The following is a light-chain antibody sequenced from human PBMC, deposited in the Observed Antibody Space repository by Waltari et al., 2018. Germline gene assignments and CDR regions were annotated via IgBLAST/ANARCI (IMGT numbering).Light chain of an antibody. CDR3: SSYTSSNTVL. J-gene: IGLJ2*01. Sequence: QSALTQPASVSGSPGQSITISCTGTSSDVGGYTYVSWYQHHPGNAPKLMISDVDKRPSGFSSRFSGTKSGNTASLTISGLQAEDEADYYCSSYTSSNTVLFGGGTRLTVL. V-gene: IGLV2-14*03. CDR2: DVD. CDR1: SSDVGGYTY.